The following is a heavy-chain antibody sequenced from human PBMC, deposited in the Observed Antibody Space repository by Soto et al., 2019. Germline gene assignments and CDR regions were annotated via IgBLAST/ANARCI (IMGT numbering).Heavy chain of an antibody. J-gene: IGHJ4*02. CDR2: IDEDGGAK. CDR1: GLTFRNYW. Sequence: EVQLVESGGGLVQPGESLRLSCAASGLTFRNYWLSWVRQAPGQGLEWVASIDEDGGAKYFLDSVKGRFISSRDNARSTLSLQMDCLRAEDTAVYYCARGPWWGQGTLVTVSS. V-gene: IGHV3-7*01. CDR3: ARGPW.